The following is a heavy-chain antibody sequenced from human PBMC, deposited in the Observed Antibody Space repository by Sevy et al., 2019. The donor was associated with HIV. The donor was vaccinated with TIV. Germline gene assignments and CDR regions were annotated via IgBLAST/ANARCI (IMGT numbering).Heavy chain of an antibody. CDR3: ATTYYDFWSGYFHFDY. J-gene: IGHJ4*02. CDR2: IRYDGCNK. CDR1: GFTFSSYG. Sequence: GGSLRLSCAASGFTFSSYGMHWVRQAPGKGLEWVAFIRYDGCNKYYADSVKGRFTISRDNSKNTLYLQMNSLRAEDTAVSYCATTYYDFWSGYFHFDYWGQGTLVTVSS. V-gene: IGHV3-30*02. D-gene: IGHD3-3*01.